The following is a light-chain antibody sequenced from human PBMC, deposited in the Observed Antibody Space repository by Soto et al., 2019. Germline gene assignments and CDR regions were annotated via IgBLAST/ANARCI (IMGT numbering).Light chain of an antibody. CDR2: AAS. Sequence: DIQMTQSPSSLSASVGDRVTITCRASQSISSYLNWYQQKPGKAPKLLIYAASSLQSGVPSRFSGSGSGTAFTLTISSLQPEDFATYYCQQSYSTPRALTFVGGTKVEIK. V-gene: IGKV1-39*01. J-gene: IGKJ4*01. CDR3: QQSYSTPRALT. CDR1: QSISSY.